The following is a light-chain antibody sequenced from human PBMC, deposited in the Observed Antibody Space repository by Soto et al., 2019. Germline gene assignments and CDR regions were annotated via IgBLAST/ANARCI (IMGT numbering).Light chain of an antibody. Sequence: DIQMTQSPSSLSASVGDRVTITCRASQSISSYLNWYQRKPGKAPRVLIFAASSLQSGVPTRFSGSGSGTDFTLTISSLQPEDVATYYCQQSYSPVWTFGQGTKVDIK. CDR1: QSISSY. V-gene: IGKV1-39*01. CDR3: QQSYSPVWT. CDR2: AAS. J-gene: IGKJ1*01.